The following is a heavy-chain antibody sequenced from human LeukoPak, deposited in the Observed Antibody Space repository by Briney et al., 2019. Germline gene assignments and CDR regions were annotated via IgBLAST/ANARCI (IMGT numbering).Heavy chain of an antibody. CDR1: GFTFSSYA. V-gene: IGHV3-23*01. D-gene: IGHD1-26*01. CDR2: ISGSGGST. Sequence: PGGSLRLSCAASGFTFSSYAMSWVRQAPGKGLEWVSAISGSGGSTYYADSVKGRFTISRGNSKNTLYLQMNSLRAEDTAVYYCAKVGSGSSHYYYYMDVWGKGTTVTASS. J-gene: IGHJ6*03. CDR3: AKVGSGSSHYYYYMDV.